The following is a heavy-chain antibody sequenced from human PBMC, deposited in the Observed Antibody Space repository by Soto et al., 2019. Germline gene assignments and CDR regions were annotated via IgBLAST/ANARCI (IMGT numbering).Heavy chain of an antibody. V-gene: IGHV4-30-2*01. CDR3: ARGGVDYYDSSGYSFSPYYFDS. Sequence: SETLSLTCAVSGGSISSGGYSWSWIRQPPGKGLEWIGYIYHSGSTYYNPSLKSRVTISVDRSKNQFSLKLSSVTAADTAVYYCARGGVDYYDSSGYSFSPYYFDSWGQGTLVTVS. CDR2: IYHSGST. CDR1: GGSISSGGYS. D-gene: IGHD3-22*01. J-gene: IGHJ4*02.